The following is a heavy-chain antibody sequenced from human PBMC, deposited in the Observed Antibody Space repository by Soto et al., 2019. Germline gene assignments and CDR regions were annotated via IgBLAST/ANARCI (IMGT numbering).Heavy chain of an antibody. CDR3: ARGSGSWSAPRYIDL. Sequence: QVQLQESGPGLVKPSGTLSLTCAVSGGSISSSNWWSWVRQPPGKGLEWIGEIYHSGSTNYNPSRVRRVTISVDKPKNQFSLKLSPVTAADTAVYYCARGSGSWSAPRYIDLWGRGTLVIVSS. CDR2: IYHSGST. CDR1: GGSISSSNW. V-gene: IGHV4-4*02. J-gene: IGHJ2*01. D-gene: IGHD6-13*01.